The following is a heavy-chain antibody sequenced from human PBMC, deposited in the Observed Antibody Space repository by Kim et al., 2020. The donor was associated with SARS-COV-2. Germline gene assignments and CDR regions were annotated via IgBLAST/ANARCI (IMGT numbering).Heavy chain of an antibody. Sequence: THNNPSLKSRVTISVDTSKNQFSLKLSSVTAADTAVYYCSMGDTSGYYDYWGQGTLVTVSS. V-gene: IGHV4-39*01. J-gene: IGHJ4*02. D-gene: IGHD3-22*01. CDR3: SMGDTSGYYDY. CDR2: T.